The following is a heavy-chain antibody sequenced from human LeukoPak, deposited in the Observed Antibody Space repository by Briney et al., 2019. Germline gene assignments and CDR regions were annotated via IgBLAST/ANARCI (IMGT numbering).Heavy chain of an antibody. Sequence: GGSLRLSCAASGFTFHDFAMHWVRQAPGKGLEWVAVISNDERNKYYRDSVKGRFTISRDNSKNTVYLQMKSLRTEDTAVYYCARPSPPGDGYNPCDYWGPGALVIVSS. CDR2: ISNDERNK. CDR1: GFTFHDFA. J-gene: IGHJ4*02. CDR3: ARPSPPGDGYNPCDY. D-gene: IGHD5-24*01. V-gene: IGHV3-30*04.